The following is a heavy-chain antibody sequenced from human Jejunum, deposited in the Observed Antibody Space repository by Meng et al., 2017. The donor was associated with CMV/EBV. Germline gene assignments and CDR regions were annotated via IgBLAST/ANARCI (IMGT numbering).Heavy chain of an antibody. D-gene: IGHD4-11*01. CDR3: ARVGYSNYDAIDY. J-gene: IGHJ4*02. CDR2: VNPTVGGT. Sequence: SGYTFTDHYMHWVRQAPGQGLEWLRLVNPTVGGTSFAQKVQGRVTMTRDTSTSTVYMDLSNLRSEDTAVYYCARVGYSNYDAIDYWGQGTLVTVSS. V-gene: IGHV1-46*01. CDR1: GYTFTDHY.